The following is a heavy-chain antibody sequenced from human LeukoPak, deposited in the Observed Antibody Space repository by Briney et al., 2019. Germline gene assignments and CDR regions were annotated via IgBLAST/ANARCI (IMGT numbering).Heavy chain of an antibody. Sequence: KHGESLKISCKGSGYSFTSYWIGWVRQMPGKGLEWMGIIYPGDSDTRYSPSFQGQFTISADKSISTAYLQWSSLKASDTAMYYCARRRDLYSGSYYPFDYWGQGTLVTVSS. CDR1: GYSFTSYW. CDR2: IYPGDSDT. V-gene: IGHV5-51*01. D-gene: IGHD1-26*01. J-gene: IGHJ4*02. CDR3: ARRRDLYSGSYYPFDY.